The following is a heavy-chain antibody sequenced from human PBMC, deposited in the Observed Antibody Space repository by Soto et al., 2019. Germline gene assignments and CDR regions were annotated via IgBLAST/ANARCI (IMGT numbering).Heavy chain of an antibody. CDR1: GFTFSSYA. CDR3: ARDPSLLWFGETVRGMDV. D-gene: IGHD3-10*01. J-gene: IGHJ6*02. CDR2: ISYDGSNK. Sequence: GGSLRLSCAASGFTFSSYAMHWVRRAPGKGLEWVAVISYDGSNKYYADSVKGRFTISRDNSKNTLYLQMNSLRAEDTAVYYCARDPSLLWFGETVRGMDVWGQGTTVTVSS. V-gene: IGHV3-30-3*01.